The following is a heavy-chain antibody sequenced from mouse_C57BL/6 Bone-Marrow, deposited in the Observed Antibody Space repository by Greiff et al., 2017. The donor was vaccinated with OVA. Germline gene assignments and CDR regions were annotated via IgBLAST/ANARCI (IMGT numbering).Heavy chain of an antibody. Sequence: VQLKESGAELVRPGTSVKMSCKASGYTFTNYWIGWAKQRPGHGLEWIGDIYPGGGYTNYNEKFKGKATLTADKSSSTAYMQFSSLTSEDSAIYYCARWRDYGSSYWGYFDVWGTGTTVTVSS. CDR3: ARWRDYGSSYWGYFDV. D-gene: IGHD1-1*01. V-gene: IGHV1-63*01. CDR2: IYPGGGYT. J-gene: IGHJ1*03. CDR1: GYTFTNYW.